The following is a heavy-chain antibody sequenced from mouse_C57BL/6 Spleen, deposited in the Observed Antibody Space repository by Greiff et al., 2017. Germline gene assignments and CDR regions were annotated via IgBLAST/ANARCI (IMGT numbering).Heavy chain of an antibody. Sequence: VKLQESGAELVRPGTSVKVSCKASGYAFTNYLIEWVKQRPGQGLEWIGVINPGSGGTNYNEKFKGKATLTADKSSSTAYMQLSSLTSEDSAVYFCARSGYYFDYWGQGTTLTVSS. D-gene: IGHD1-3*01. CDR3: ARSGYYFDY. V-gene: IGHV1-54*01. CDR2: INPGSGGT. CDR1: GYAFTNYL. J-gene: IGHJ2*01.